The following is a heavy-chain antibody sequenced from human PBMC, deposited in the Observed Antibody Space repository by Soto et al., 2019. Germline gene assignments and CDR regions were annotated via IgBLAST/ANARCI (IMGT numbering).Heavy chain of an antibody. CDR1: GYTFTSYA. CDR3: AGEPLCGGVCYDHWLDP. J-gene: IGHJ5*02. V-gene: IGHV1-3*04. Sequence: QVQLVQSGAEVKKPGASVRVSCRTSGYTFTSYAIHWVRQAPGQGLEWMAWSNIGNGNTKYSQKFQGRVTVRRDTSASTAYMELSSLRSEDTAVYYCAGEPLCGGVCYDHWLDPWGQGTLVTVSS. CDR2: SNIGNGNT. D-gene: IGHD2-21*02.